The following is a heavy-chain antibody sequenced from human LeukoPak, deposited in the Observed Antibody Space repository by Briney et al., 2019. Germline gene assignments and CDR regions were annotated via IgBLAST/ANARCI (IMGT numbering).Heavy chain of an antibody. Sequence: PGGSLRLSCAASGFVVSSNYMSWVRQAPGKGLEWVSVISSGGNTYYADSVKGRFTISRDISKNTLYLQMNGLRAEDTAVYYRAREVRGYYFDYWGQGTLVTVSS. CDR1: GFVVSSNY. J-gene: IGHJ4*02. CDR3: AREVRGYYFDY. CDR2: ISSGGNT. D-gene: IGHD3-22*01. V-gene: IGHV3-53*01.